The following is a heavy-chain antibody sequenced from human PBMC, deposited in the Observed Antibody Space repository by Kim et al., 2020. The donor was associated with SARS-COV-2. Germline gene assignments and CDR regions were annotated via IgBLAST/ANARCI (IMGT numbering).Heavy chain of an antibody. V-gene: IGHV3-53*01. D-gene: IGHD1-1*01. CDR3: VTLVVQV. CDR2: IYSGGST. CDR1: GFSVSKYY. Sequence: GGSLRLSCAASGFSVSKYYMSWVRQAPGKGLEGVSVIYSGGSTYYADSVKGRFTISRDNSKNTLYLQMNSLRAEDTAVYYCVTLVVQVWGQGTLVTVSS. J-gene: IGHJ4*02.